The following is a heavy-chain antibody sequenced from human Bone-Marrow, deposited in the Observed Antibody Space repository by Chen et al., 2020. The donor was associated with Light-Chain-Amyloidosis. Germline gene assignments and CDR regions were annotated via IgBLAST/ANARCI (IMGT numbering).Heavy chain of an antibody. V-gene: IGHV3-48*03. CDR1: GFSFSNYE. D-gene: IGHD2-15*01. Sequence: EVQLVESGGGLVQPGGSLRLSCVASGFSFSNYEMKWVRQAPGQGLEWVAYISTTGTTIYYADFARGRFTISRDNAKNSLYLQMNSLRAEDSAVYYCARDRWVARHFPGAVDIWGQGTVVTVSS. CDR3: ARDRWVARHFPGAVDI. J-gene: IGHJ3*02. CDR2: ISTTGTTI.